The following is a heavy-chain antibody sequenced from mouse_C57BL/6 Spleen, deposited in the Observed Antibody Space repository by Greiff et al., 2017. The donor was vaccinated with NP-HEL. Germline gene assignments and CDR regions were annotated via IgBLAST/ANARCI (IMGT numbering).Heavy chain of an antibody. J-gene: IGHJ3*01. D-gene: IGHD2-5*01. CDR2: ISSGSSTI. V-gene: IGHV5-17*01. Sequence: VQLKESGGGLVKPGGSLKLSCAASGFTFSDYGMHWVRQAPEKGLEWVAYISSGSSTIYYADTVKGRFTISRDNAKNTLFLQMTSLRSEDTAMYYCARPFYYSNYQAWFAYWGQGTLVTVSA. CDR3: ARPFYYSNYQAWFAY. CDR1: GFTFSDYG.